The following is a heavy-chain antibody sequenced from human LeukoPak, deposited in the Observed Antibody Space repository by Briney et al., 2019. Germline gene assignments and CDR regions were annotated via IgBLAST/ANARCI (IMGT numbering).Heavy chain of an antibody. D-gene: IGHD3-16*02. J-gene: IGHJ3*02. CDR2: INHSGST. CDR3: ARVHYDHVWGSYRLDAFDI. V-gene: IGHV4-34*01. Sequence: SETLSLTCAVYGGSFSGYYWSWIRQPPGKGLEWIGEINHSGSTNYNPSLKSRVTISVDTSKNQFSLKLSSVTAADTAVYYCARVHYDHVWGSYRLDAFDIWGQGTMVTVSS. CDR1: GGSFSGYY.